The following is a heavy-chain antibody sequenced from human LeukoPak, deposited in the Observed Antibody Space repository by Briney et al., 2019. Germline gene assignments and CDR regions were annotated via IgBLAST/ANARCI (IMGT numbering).Heavy chain of an antibody. J-gene: IGHJ6*02. CDR1: GGSISSYY. CDR3: ARDRDDFWSGYSYGMDV. V-gene: IGHV4-4*07. CDR2: IYTSGST. D-gene: IGHD3-3*01. Sequence: SETLSLTCTVSGGSISSYYWSWIRQPAGKGLEWIVRIYTSGSTNYNPSLKSRVTMSVDTSKNQFSLKLSSVTAADTAVYYCARDRDDFWSGYSYGMDVWGQGTTVTVSS.